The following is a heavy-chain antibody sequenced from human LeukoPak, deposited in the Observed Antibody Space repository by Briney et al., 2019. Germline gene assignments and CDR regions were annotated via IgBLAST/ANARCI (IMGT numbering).Heavy chain of an antibody. Sequence: GGSLRLSCAASGFTFSSYGMNWVCQAPGKGLEWVSGISGSGGTTYYADSVKGRFTISRDNSKNSLSLQVSSLRAEDTAVYYCAKTNGYYSDWGQGTLVTVSS. CDR3: AKTNGYYSD. CDR1: GFTFSSYG. CDR2: ISGSGGTT. J-gene: IGHJ4*02. V-gene: IGHV3-23*01. D-gene: IGHD3-22*01.